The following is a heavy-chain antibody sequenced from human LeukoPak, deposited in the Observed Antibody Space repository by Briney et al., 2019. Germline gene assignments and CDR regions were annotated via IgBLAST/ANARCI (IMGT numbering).Heavy chain of an antibody. V-gene: IGHV3-74*01. D-gene: IGHD4-23*01. CDR3: ARGRPHGNDY. CDR2: IASDGSST. J-gene: IGHJ4*02. CDR1: GFPFSSYW. Sequence: LGGSLGLSCAASGFPFSSYWMNWVRQAPGKGLVWVSRIASDGSSTTYADSVKGRFSISRDTAKNTLYLQMNSLRVEDTAVYYCARGRPHGNDYWGQGTLVTASS.